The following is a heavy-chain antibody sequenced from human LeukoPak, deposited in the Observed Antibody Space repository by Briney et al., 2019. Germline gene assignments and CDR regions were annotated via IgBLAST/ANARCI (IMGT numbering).Heavy chain of an antibody. D-gene: IGHD2-2*01. CDR3: ARETPYCSSTSCRTYYYYMDV. CDR2: IYHSGST. V-gene: IGHV4-30-2*01. Sequence: SETLSLTCTVSGGSISSGGYYWSWIRQPPGKGLEWIGYIYHSGSTYYNPSLKSRVTISVDRSKNQFSLKLSSVTAADTAAYYCARETPYCSSTSCRTYYYYMDVWGKGTTVTVSS. CDR1: GGSISSGGYY. J-gene: IGHJ6*03.